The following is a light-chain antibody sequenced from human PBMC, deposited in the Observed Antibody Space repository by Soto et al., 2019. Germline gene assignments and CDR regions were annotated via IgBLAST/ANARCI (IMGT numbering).Light chain of an antibody. V-gene: IGKV1-17*03. CDR3: LQHNSYPWM. J-gene: IGKJ1*01. Sequence: DLPMTQSPSAMSASVGDRVTITCRASQGISNYLDWFQQKPGKVPKRLIYAASSLQSGVPSRFSGSGYGTDFTLTIGSLQPEDFATYYCLQHNSYPWMFGQGTRVEIK. CDR2: AAS. CDR1: QGISNY.